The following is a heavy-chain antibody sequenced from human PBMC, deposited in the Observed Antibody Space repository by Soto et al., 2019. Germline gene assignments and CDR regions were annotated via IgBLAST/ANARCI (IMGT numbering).Heavy chain of an antibody. D-gene: IGHD5-18*01. CDR1: GFTFSRFG. V-gene: IGHV3-30*03. CDR2: LAFKGGNR. Sequence: QVQLVQSGGGVVQPGRSLRLSCEASGFTFSRFGMHWVRQAPGKGLEGVAVLAFKGGNRHYADSVKGRFTISRDNSRNTVYLEMNSLRLEDTGVYFCARVDAEMVEFFYFHAMDVWGQGSTVTVSS. J-gene: IGHJ6*02. CDR3: ARVDAEMVEFFYFHAMDV.